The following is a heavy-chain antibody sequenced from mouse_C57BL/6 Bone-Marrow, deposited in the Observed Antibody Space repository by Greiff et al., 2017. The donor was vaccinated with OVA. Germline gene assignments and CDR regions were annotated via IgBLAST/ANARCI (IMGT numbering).Heavy chain of an antibody. V-gene: IGHV1-72*01. D-gene: IGHD1-1*01. CDR3: ARREDYGSSYEGGYYFDY. CDR2: IDPNSGGT. J-gene: IGHJ2*01. CDR1: GYTFTSYW. Sequence: VQLQQPGAELVKPGASVKLSCKASGYTFTSYWMHWVKQRPGRGLEWIGRIDPNSGGTKYNEKFKSKATLTVDKPSSTAYMQLSSLTSEDSAVYYCARREDYGSSYEGGYYFDYWGQGTTLTVSS.